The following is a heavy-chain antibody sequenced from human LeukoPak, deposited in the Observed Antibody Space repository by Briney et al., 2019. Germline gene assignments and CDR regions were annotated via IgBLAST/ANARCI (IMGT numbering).Heavy chain of an antibody. V-gene: IGHV3-30*02. J-gene: IGHJ4*02. Sequence: GRSLRLSCAASGFTFSSYGMHWVRQAPGKGLVWVAFKRYDGSATYYADSVRGRFTISRDDSKNTLYVQMNSLRAEDTAVYYCAKGTSLHWGQGTLVTVSS. CDR3: AKGTSLH. CDR2: KRYDGSAT. CDR1: GFTFSSYG.